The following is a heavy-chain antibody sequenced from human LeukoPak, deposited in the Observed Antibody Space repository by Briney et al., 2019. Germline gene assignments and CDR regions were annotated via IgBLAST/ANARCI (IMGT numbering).Heavy chain of an antibody. J-gene: IGHJ4*02. CDR1: GGSINSDNSY. V-gene: IGHV4-39*07. Sequence: SETLSLTCTVSGGSINSDNSYWGWIRQPPGKGLEWIGSFYYNGKTYYNPSLKSRVTISVDTSKNHFSLKLISVTAADTAIYYCVIFAGYWGQGTLVTVSS. CDR2: FYYNGKT. CDR3: VIFAGY.